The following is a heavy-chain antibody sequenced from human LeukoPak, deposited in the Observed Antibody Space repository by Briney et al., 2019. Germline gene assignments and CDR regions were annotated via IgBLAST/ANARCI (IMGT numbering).Heavy chain of an antibody. J-gene: IGHJ4*02. Sequence: GRSLRLSCAASGFIFSRYWMYWVRQDPGKGLVWVSRISSDGSDASYADSVEGRFAISRDSARNTLYLQMNSLRAEDTAVYYCARSRDNVLDYWGQGTLVTVSS. CDR2: ISSDGSDA. D-gene: IGHD1-1*01. V-gene: IGHV3-74*01. CDR1: GFIFSRYW. CDR3: ARSRDNVLDY.